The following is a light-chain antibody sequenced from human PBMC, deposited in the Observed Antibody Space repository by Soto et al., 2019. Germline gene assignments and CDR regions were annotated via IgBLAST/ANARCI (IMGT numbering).Light chain of an antibody. CDR1: QSVSSY. Sequence: EIVLTQSPATLSLSPGERATLSCRASQSVSSYLAWYQQKPGQAPRLLIYDASNRATGIPARFSGSGSGTDFTLTISRLEPEDSAVYYCQQYGSSPLTFGGGPKVDI. V-gene: IGKV3-20*01. CDR3: QQYGSSPLT. CDR2: DAS. J-gene: IGKJ4*01.